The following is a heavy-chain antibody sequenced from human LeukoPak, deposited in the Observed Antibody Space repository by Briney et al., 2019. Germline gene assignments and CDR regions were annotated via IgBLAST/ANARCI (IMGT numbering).Heavy chain of an antibody. V-gene: IGHV3-30-3*01. D-gene: IGHD3-9*01. CDR1: GFTFSSYA. CDR2: ISYDGSNK. Sequence: GGSLRLSCAASGFTFSSYAMHWVRQAPGKGLKWVAVISYDGSNKYYADSVKGRFTISRDNSKNTLYLQMNSLRAEDTAVYYCARGGDDILTGYSFSDYWGQGTLVTVSS. J-gene: IGHJ4*02. CDR3: ARGGDDILTGYSFSDY.